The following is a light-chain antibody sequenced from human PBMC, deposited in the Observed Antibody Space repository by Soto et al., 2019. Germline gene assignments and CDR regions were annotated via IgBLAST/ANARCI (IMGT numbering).Light chain of an antibody. J-gene: IGKJ1*01. V-gene: IGKV3-15*01. CDR2: GAS. CDR1: QSVSSN. Sequence: EIVMTQAPATLSVSPGERSTLSCRASQSVSSNLAWYQQKPGQAPXXLIYGASTRATGIPARFSGSGSGTEFALTISSLQSEDLAVDYCQQYNTLPTFGQGTKVDIK. CDR3: QQYNTLPT.